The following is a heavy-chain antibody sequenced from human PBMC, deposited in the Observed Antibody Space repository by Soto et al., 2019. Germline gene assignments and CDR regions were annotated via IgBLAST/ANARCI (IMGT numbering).Heavy chain of an antibody. CDR1: GGSISSGGYS. V-gene: IGHV4-30-2*01. CDR2: IYHSGST. CDR3: AREVLMATSYGDYYYGMDV. Sequence: SEALYLPCAVSGGSISSGGYSWSRILQRQVKGLEWIGYIYHSGSTYYNPSLKSRVTISVDRSKNQFSLKLSSVTAADTAVYYCAREVLMATSYGDYYYGMDVWGQGTTVTVSS. J-gene: IGHJ6*02. D-gene: IGHD5-12*01.